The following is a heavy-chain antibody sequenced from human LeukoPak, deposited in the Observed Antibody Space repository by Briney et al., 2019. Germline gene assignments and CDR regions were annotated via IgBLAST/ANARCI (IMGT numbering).Heavy chain of an antibody. CDR2: MYYSGST. CDR1: GDSVSLYY. Sequence: SETLSLTCTVSGDSVSLYYWSWIRQPPGMGLEWIGNMYYSGSTTYNPSLKSRITLSVDTSKNQFSLKLSSVTAADTAVYYCARGLFAFDVWGQGTMVTVSS. D-gene: IGHD6-19*01. CDR3: ARGLFAFDV. V-gene: IGHV4-59*02. J-gene: IGHJ3*01.